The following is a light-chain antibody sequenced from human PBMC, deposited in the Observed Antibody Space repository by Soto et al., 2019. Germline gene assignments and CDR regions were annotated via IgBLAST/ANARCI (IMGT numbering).Light chain of an antibody. CDR1: QSISSS. J-gene: IGKJ4*01. CDR2: DAS. CDR3: QKHSDWPLT. V-gene: IGKV3-11*01. Sequence: EIVLIQSQVTLSLSPGERSTLSCRASQSISSSLAWYQQNPGQAPRLLIFDASNRATGIPVRFSGSGSGTDFTLTISSLEPDDFTVYYCQKHSDWPLTCGGGTKGDIK.